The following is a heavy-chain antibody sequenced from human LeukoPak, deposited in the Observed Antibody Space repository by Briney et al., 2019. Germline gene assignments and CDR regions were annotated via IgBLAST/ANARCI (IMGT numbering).Heavy chain of an antibody. D-gene: IGHD4-17*01. J-gene: IGHJ4*02. CDR2: ISVYTGKT. CDR1: GYTFTNHG. V-gene: IGHV1-18*01. CDR3: AKDRGWQYADYETVAVEH. Sequence: ASVKVSCKASGYTFTNHGISWVRQAPGQGLGWMGWISVYTGKTYHAQKFQARVTMTTDTSTTTAYMELRSLRSDDTAVYYCAKDRGWQYADYETVAVEHWGQGTLVTVSS.